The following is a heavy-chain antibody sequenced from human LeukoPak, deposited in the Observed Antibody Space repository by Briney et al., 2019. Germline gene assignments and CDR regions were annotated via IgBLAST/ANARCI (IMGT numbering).Heavy chain of an antibody. J-gene: IGHJ4*02. CDR2: IYYSGTT. CDR1: GGSITGSY. Sequence: SQTLSLTCSVSGGSITGSYWSWIRQSPGKGLEWIGHIYYSGTTNYSPSLKSRVTMSVDTSNKQFSLKLRSVTAADTAVYYCARSKVTYYYDAGGYYYFDYWGQGALVTVSS. D-gene: IGHD3-22*01. CDR3: ARSKVTYYYDAGGYYYFDY. V-gene: IGHV4-59*01.